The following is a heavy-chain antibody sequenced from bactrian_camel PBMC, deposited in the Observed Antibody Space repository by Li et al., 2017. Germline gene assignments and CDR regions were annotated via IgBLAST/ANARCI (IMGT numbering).Heavy chain of an antibody. D-gene: IGHD3*01. Sequence: HVQLVESGGGLVQPGGSLRLSCAASGFTLSSYRTYWVRQAPWKGLEWVSMIYSDGINTAHADSLKGRFTVSRDNTKNTLYLQMRSLKPEDTAVYYCATEGMLFRVSAHSYWGQGTQVTVS. CDR1: GFTLSSYR. V-gene: IGHV3S6*01. CDR3: ATEGMLFRVSAHSY. J-gene: IGHJ4*01. CDR2: IYSDGINT.